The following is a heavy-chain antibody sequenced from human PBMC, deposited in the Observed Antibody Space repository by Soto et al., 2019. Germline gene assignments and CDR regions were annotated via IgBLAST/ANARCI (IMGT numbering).Heavy chain of an antibody. V-gene: IGHV1-69*01. CDR3: ARAVFSYSSSSASQAGYYYYGMDV. Sequence: QVQLVQSGAEVKKPGSSVKVSCKASGGTFSSYAISWVRQAPGQGLEWMGGIIPIFGTANYAQKFQGRVTITADASTSTAYMELSSLRSEDTAVYYCARAVFSYSSSSASQAGYYYYGMDVWGQGTTVTVSS. CDR1: GGTFSSYA. D-gene: IGHD6-6*01. CDR2: IIPIFGTA. J-gene: IGHJ6*02.